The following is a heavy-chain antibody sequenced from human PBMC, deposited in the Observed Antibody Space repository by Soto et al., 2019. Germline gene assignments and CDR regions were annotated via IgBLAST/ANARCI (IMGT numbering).Heavy chain of an antibody. Sequence: PSETLSLTCTVSGGSISSYYWSWIRQPPGKGLEWIGYIYYSGSTNYNPSLKSRVTIPVDTSKNQFSLKLSSVTAADTAVYYCARAVSSSSWDYYYYMDVWGKGTTVTVSS. CDR3: ARAVSSSSWDYYYYMDV. D-gene: IGHD6-6*01. J-gene: IGHJ6*03. CDR2: IYYSGST. V-gene: IGHV4-59*01. CDR1: GGSISSYY.